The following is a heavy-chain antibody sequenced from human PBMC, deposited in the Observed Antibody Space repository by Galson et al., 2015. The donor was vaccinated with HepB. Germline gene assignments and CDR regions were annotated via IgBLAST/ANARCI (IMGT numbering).Heavy chain of an antibody. J-gene: IGHJ4*02. CDR2: ISSSGGTI. D-gene: IGHD6-13*01. V-gene: IGHV3-48*03. Sequence: SLRLSCAASGFTFGDYAMNWVRQAPGKGLEWVSYISSSGGTIYYADSVKGRFTISRDNAKSLYLQMNSLTAEDTAVYYCARSKSPSSPSDNWGQGTLVTVSS. CDR1: GFTFGDYA. CDR3: ARSKSPSSPSDN.